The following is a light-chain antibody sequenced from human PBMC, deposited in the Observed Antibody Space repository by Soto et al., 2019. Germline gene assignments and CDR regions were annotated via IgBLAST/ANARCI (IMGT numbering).Light chain of an antibody. CDR3: QQYSSSPWT. Sequence: EIVMTQSPGTLSLSPGERATLSCRASQSITNNYLAWYQQKPGQAPRLLIYGASSRATGIPDRFSGSESGTDLTLTISRLEPEDFAVYHCQQYSSSPWTFGQGTKVEIK. V-gene: IGKV3-20*01. J-gene: IGKJ1*01. CDR2: GAS. CDR1: QSITNNY.